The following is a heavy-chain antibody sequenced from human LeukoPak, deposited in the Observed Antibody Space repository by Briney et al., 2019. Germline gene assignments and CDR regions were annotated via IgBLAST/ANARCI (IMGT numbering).Heavy chain of an antibody. Sequence: GGSLRLSCAASGFRFSIYGMHWVRQAPGKGLEWVAYIRYDGSVKYYADSVKGRFTISRDNSKSTLYLQMNSLRAEDTAVYYCAKPPGGVARCFDSWGQGTLVTVSS. D-gene: IGHD6-6*01. CDR3: AKPPGGVARCFDS. J-gene: IGHJ4*02. CDR2: IRYDGSVK. CDR1: GFRFSIYG. V-gene: IGHV3-30*02.